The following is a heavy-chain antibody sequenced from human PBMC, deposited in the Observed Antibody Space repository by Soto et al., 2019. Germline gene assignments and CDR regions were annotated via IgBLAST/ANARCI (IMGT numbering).Heavy chain of an antibody. CDR2: ISSSGSTI. CDR1: GFTFSDYY. Sequence: SLRLSCAASGFTFSDYYMSWIRQAPGKGLEWVSYISSSGSTIYYADSVKGRFTISRDNAKNSLYLRMNSLRAEDTAVYYRAREPSSWSWFDPWGQGTLVTVSS. D-gene: IGHD6-13*01. V-gene: IGHV3-11*01. CDR3: AREPSSWSWFDP. J-gene: IGHJ5*02.